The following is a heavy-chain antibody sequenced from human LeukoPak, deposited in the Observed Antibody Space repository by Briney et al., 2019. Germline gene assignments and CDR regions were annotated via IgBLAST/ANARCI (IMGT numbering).Heavy chain of an antibody. Sequence: SETLSLTCAVSGYSISSGYYWGWIRQPPGKGLEWIGSIYHSGSTYYNPSLKSRVTISVDTSKNQFSLKLSSVTAADTAVYYCARHETPYYYDSSGYLDYWGQGTLVTVSS. D-gene: IGHD3-22*01. J-gene: IGHJ4*02. CDR2: IYHSGST. CDR1: GYSISSGYY. V-gene: IGHV4-38-2*01. CDR3: ARHETPYYYDSSGYLDY.